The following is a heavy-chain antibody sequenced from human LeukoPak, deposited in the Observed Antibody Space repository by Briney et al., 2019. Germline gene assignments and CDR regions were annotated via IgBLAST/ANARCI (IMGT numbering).Heavy chain of an antibody. V-gene: IGHV3-30*02. J-gene: IGHJ4*02. Sequence: GGSLRLSCAASGFTFSSYGMHWVRQAPGKGLEWVAFIRLDGSNKYYADSVKGRFTISRDNAENSLYLQMNSLRAEDTAVYYCASIYYGSGFFDYWGQGTLVTVSS. CDR3: ASIYYGSGFFDY. CDR1: GFTFSSYG. CDR2: IRLDGSNK. D-gene: IGHD3-10*01.